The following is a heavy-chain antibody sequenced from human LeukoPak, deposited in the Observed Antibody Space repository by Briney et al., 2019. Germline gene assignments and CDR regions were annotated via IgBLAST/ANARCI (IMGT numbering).Heavy chain of an antibody. D-gene: IGHD6-13*01. CDR1: GGSFRGYY. CDR2: INHSGST. Sequence: PSETLSLTCAVYGGSFRGYYWSWIRQPPGKGLEWIGEINHSGSTNYNPSLKSRVTISVDTSKNQFSLKLSSVAAADTAVYYCARVAYSGIAARKYFQHWGQGTLVTVSS. J-gene: IGHJ1*01. V-gene: IGHV4-34*01. CDR3: ARVAYSGIAARKYFQH.